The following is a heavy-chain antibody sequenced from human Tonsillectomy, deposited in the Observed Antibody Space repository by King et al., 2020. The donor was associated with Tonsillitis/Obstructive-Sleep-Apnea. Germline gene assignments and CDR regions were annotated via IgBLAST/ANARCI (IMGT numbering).Heavy chain of an antibody. CDR3: ASETTVTALYWYFDL. Sequence: QLGEAGGGLVQPGGSLRLSCAASGFTFSSYWMSWVRQAPGKGLEWVANIKQDGSEKYYVDSVKGRFTISRDNAKNSLYLQMNSLRAEDTAVYYCASETTVTALYWYFDLWGRGTLVTVSS. CDR2: IKQDGSEK. J-gene: IGHJ2*01. D-gene: IGHD4-17*01. CDR1: GFTFSSYW. V-gene: IGHV3-7*04.